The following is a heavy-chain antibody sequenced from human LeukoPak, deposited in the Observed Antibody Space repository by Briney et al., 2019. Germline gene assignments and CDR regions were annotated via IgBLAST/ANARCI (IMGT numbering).Heavy chain of an antibody. CDR2: IIPILGIA. J-gene: IGHJ4*02. D-gene: IGHD5-12*01. CDR3: ARDDVVDIVATDVEMGFDY. V-gene: IGHV1-69*04. CDR1: GGTFSSYA. Sequence: VASVKVSCKASGGTFSSYAISWVRQAPGQGLEWMGRIIPILGIANYAQKFQGRVTITADKSTSTAYMELSSLRSEDTAVYYCARDDVVDIVATDVEMGFDYWGQGTLVTVSS.